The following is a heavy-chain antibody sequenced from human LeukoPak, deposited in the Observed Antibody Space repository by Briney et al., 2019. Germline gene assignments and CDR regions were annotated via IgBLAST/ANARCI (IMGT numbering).Heavy chain of an antibody. CDR3: AKGGGGSLFYYYYYYGMDV. V-gene: IGHV3-30*02. D-gene: IGHD2-15*01. Sequence: GVSLRLSCAASGFTFSSYGMHWVRQAPGKGLEWVAFIRYDGSNKYYADSVKGRFTISRDNSKNTLYLQMNSLRAEDTAVYYCAKGGGGSLFYYYYYYGMDVWGQGTTVTVSS. CDR2: IRYDGSNK. CDR1: GFTFSSYG. J-gene: IGHJ6*02.